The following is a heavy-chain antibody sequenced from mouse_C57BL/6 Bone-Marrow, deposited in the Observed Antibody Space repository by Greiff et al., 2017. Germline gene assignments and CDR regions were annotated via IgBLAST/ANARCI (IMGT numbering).Heavy chain of an antibody. CDR3: TTYYSNYCYFGC. D-gene: IGHD2-5*01. V-gene: IGHV1-5*01. CDR1: GYTFTSYW. CDR2: IYPGNSDT. J-gene: IGHJ2*01. Sequence: EVQLQQSGTVLARPGASVKMSCKTSGYTFTSYWMHWVKQRPGQGLEWIGAIYPGNSDTSYNQKFKGKAKLTAVTSASTAYMELSSLTNEDSAVYYCTTYYSNYCYFGCWGQGATLTVSS.